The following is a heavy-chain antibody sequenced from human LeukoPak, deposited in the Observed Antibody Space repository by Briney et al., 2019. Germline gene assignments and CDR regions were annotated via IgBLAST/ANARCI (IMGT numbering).Heavy chain of an antibody. Sequence: GGSLRLSCAASGFTFSNYAMNWVRQAPGKGLEWVSYTSGSGSSTYYADSVKGRFTISRDNSKNTLFLQMNSLRADDTAIYYCARRTVAGQFYWGQGTLVTVSS. J-gene: IGHJ4*02. D-gene: IGHD6-19*01. CDR1: GFTFSNYA. CDR2: TSGSGSST. V-gene: IGHV3-23*01. CDR3: ARRTVAGQFY.